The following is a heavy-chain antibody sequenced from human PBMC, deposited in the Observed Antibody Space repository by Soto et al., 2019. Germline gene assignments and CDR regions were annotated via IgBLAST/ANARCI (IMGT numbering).Heavy chain of an antibody. CDR3: ARVGAAAGYYYYGMDV. D-gene: IGHD6-13*01. CDR1: GYTFTSYY. J-gene: IGHJ6*02. CDR2: INPSGGST. V-gene: IGHV1-46*03. Sequence: ASVKVSCKASGYTFTSYYMHWVRQAPGQGLEWMGIINPSGGSTSYAQKFQGRVTMTRDTSTSTVYMELSSLRSEDTAVYYCARVGAAAGYYYYGMDVWGQGTTVTVSS.